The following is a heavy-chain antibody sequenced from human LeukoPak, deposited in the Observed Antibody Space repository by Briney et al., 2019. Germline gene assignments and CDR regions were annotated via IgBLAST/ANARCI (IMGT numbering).Heavy chain of an antibody. CDR1: GYTFTSYG. D-gene: IGHD5-18*01. CDR3: ARGLEEYSYGRKAYYYYYYYMDV. V-gene: IGHV1-18*01. J-gene: IGHJ6*03. Sequence: ASVKVSCKASGYTFTSYGISWVRQAPGQGLEWMGWISGYNGNTDYAQKLQGRVTMTTDTSTSTAYMELRSLRSDDTAVYYCARGLEEYSYGRKAYYYYYYYMDVWGKGTTVTVSS. CDR2: ISGYNGNT.